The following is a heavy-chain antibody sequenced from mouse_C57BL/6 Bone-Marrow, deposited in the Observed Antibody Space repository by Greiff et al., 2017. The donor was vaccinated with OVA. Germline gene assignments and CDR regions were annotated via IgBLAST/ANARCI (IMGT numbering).Heavy chain of an antibody. CDR2: ISSGGSYT. J-gene: IGHJ2*01. Sequence: DVKLVESGGDLVKPGGSLKLSCAASGFTFSSYGMSWVRQTPDKRLEWVATISSGGSYTYYPDSVKGRFTISRDNAKNTLYLQMSSLKSEDTAMYYCARRWGGYWGQGTTLTVSS. V-gene: IGHV5-6*02. CDR3: ARRWGGY. CDR1: GFTFSSYG.